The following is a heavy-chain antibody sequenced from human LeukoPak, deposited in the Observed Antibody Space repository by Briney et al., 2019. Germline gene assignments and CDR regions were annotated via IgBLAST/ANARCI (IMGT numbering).Heavy chain of an antibody. CDR2: IYYSGST. D-gene: IGHD5-24*01. Sequence: PSETLSLTRTVSGVSISSSSYYWGWLRQPPGEGLGWIGSIYYSGSTYYNPSLKSRALISVDTSKNQFSLKLSSVTAADTAVYYCAGGGEEMATTDYWGQGTLVTVSS. CDR3: AGGGEEMATTDY. CDR1: GVSISSSSYY. J-gene: IGHJ4*02. V-gene: IGHV4-39*07.